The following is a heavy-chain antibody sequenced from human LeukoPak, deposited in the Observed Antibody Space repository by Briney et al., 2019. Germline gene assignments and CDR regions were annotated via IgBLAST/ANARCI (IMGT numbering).Heavy chain of an antibody. D-gene: IGHD1-20*01. Sequence: SETLSLTCAVYGGSFSGYYWSWIRQPPGKGLEWIGEINHSGSTNYNPSLKSRVTISVDTSKNQLSLKLSSVTAADTAVYYCARGGYNWNYWGQGTLVTVSS. V-gene: IGHV4-34*01. J-gene: IGHJ4*02. CDR3: ARGGYNWNY. CDR2: INHSGST. CDR1: GGSFSGYY.